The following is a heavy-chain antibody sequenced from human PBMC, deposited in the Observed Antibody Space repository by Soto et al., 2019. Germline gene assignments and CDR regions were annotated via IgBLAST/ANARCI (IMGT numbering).Heavy chain of an antibody. CDR2: IIPIFGTA. Sequence: SVKVSCKASGGTFSSYAISWVRQAPGQGLEWMGGIIPIFGTANYAQKFQGRVTITADESTSTAYMELSSLRSEDTAVYYCANRDTSMVTRYYYGMDVWGQGTRVTVSS. D-gene: IGHD5-18*01. CDR1: GGTFSSYA. V-gene: IGHV1-69*13. CDR3: ANRDTSMVTRYYYGMDV. J-gene: IGHJ6*02.